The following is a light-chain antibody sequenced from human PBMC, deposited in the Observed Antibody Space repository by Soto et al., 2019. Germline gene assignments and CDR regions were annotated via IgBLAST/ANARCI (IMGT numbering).Light chain of an antibody. CDR3: QQYNNWPRT. CDR1: QSVSSN. V-gene: IGKV3-15*01. CDR2: GAS. J-gene: IGKJ1*01. Sequence: EIVMTHSPATLSVSPGERATLSCRASQSVSSNLAWYQQKPGQAPRLLIYGASTRATGIPARFSGSGSGTEFTLTISSLQSEDFGVYYCQQYNNWPRTFGQGTKVDIK.